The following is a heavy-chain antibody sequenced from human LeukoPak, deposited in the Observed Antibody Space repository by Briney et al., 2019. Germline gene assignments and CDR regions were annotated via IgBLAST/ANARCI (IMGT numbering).Heavy chain of an antibody. CDR3: ARTMWGFDY. Sequence: GGSLRLSCASSGFAFSDYEMNWVRQAPGKGLGWVSYISSSGSIIYYADSVKGRFTISRDNAKKSLFLQMNSLRVEDTAVYYCARTMWGFDYWGQGTLVTVSS. CDR1: GFAFSDYE. J-gene: IGHJ4*02. V-gene: IGHV3-48*03. D-gene: IGHD7-27*01. CDR2: ISSSGSII.